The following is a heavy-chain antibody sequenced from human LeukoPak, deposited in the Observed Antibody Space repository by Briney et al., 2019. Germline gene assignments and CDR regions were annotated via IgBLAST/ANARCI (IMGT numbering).Heavy chain of an antibody. V-gene: IGHV2-5*01. D-gene: IGHD3-22*01. Sequence: SGPTLVKPTQTLTLTCTFSGFSLSTSGVGVGWIRQPPGKALEWLALIYWNDDKRYSPSLKSRLTITKDTSKNQVVLTMTNMDPVDTATYYCAHSSYYYDSSGFDYWGQRTLVTVSS. CDR3: AHSSYYYDSSGFDY. J-gene: IGHJ4*02. CDR2: IYWNDDK. CDR1: GFSLSTSGVG.